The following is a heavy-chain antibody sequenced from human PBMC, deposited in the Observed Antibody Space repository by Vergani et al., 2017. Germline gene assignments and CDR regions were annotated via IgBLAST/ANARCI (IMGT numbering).Heavy chain of an antibody. D-gene: IGHD6-19*01. CDR1: GGSFSGYY. V-gene: IGHV4-34*01. CDR3: ARGGRQWLGRTYFDY. Sequence: QVQLQQWGAGLLKPSETLSLTCAVSGGSFSGYYWSWIRQPPGKGLEWIGGINPSGSTNYNPPLKSRVTISVTTSKNQFSLKLSFVTAADTAVYYCARGGRQWLGRTYFDYWGQGTLVTVSS. J-gene: IGHJ4*02. CDR2: INPSGST.